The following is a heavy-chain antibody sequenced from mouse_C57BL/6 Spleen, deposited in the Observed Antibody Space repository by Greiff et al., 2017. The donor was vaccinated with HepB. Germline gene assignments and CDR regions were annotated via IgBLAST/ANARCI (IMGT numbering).Heavy chain of an antibody. CDR1: GFTFSSYT. CDR3: ARHLGRRDYFDY. V-gene: IGHV5-9*01. CDR2: ISGGGGNT. Sequence: EVKLVESGGGLVKPGGSLKLSCAASGFTFSSYTMSWVRQTPEKRLEWVATISGGGGNTYYPDSVKGRFTISRDNAKNTLYLQMSSLRSEDTALYYCARHLGRRDYFDYWGQGTTLTVSS. D-gene: IGHD4-1*01. J-gene: IGHJ2*01.